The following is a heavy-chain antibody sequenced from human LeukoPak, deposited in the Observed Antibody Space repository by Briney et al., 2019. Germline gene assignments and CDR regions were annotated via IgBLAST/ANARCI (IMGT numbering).Heavy chain of an antibody. D-gene: IGHD3-22*01. CDR2: FYTSGSS. Sequence: PSETLSLTCTVSGGSLSSGSYYWSWIRQPAGKGLEWIGRFYTSGSSNYNPSLKSRVTMSVDTSKNQFSLKLRSVTAADTAVYYCARDSYYYDSSGYRGFDYWGQGTLVTVSS. V-gene: IGHV4-61*02. J-gene: IGHJ4*02. CDR1: GGSLSSGSYY. CDR3: ARDSYYYDSSGYRGFDY.